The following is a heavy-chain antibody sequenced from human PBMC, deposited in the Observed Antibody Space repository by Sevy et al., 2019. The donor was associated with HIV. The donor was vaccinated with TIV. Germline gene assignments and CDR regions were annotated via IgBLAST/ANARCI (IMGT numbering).Heavy chain of an antibody. D-gene: IGHD2-21*01. J-gene: IGHJ3*02. V-gene: IGHV3-7*01. CDR2: IKSDESVK. CDR3: ARDSSYCSGDKCYDGFDI. Sequence: GGSLRLSCAASGFTFSDYWMTWVRQAPGKDLEWVANIKSDESVKHYVDFVKCRFSVSRDNAKNSLYLHMNSLSADDTALYYCARDSSYCSGDKCYDGFDIWGQGTMVTVSS. CDR1: GFTFSDYW.